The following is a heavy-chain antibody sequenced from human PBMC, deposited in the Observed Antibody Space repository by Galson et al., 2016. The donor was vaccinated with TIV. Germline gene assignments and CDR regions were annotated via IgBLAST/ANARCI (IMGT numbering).Heavy chain of an antibody. CDR2: IHHGGST. CDR3: ARRNDYGAYDAFDV. V-gene: IGHV4-39*01. D-gene: IGHD4-17*01. J-gene: IGHJ3*01. CDR1: GGSVSTSNLYY. Sequence: ETLSLTCTVSGGSVSTSNLYYWAWIRQSPGKGPQWIATIHHGGSTYYNPSRKSRVTLSLDPSKNQFSLQLGSVTAADTAVYYCARRNDYGAYDAFDVWGQGTMTTVSS.